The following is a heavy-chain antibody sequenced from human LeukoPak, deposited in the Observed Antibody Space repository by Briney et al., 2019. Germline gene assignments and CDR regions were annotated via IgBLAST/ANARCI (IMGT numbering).Heavy chain of an antibody. CDR3: AKGSGSGWYGWFAP. V-gene: IGHV3-23*01. D-gene: IGHD6-19*01. CDR2: IDASGGST. J-gene: IGHJ5*02. CDR1: GFTFSSYW. Sequence: AGGSLRLSCAASGFTFSSYWMTWVRQAPGKGLEWVSSIDASGGSTYYADSVKGRFTISRDNSKNTFFLQMNTLRAADTAVYYCAKGSGSGWYGWFAPWGQGTLVTVSS.